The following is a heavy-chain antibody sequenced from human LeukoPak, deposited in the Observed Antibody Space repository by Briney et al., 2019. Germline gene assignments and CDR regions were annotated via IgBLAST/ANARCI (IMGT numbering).Heavy chain of an antibody. J-gene: IGHJ4*02. V-gene: IGHV4-59*08. CDR1: GVSISNYY. D-gene: IGHD6-19*01. CDR2: IYYSGNT. CDR3: ARWYSSGWAFDY. Sequence: PSETLSLTCTVSGVSISNYYWSWIRRPPGKGLEWIGYIYYSGNTKYNSSLKSRATTSVDTSKNQFSLKLSSVTAADTAVYYCARWYSSGWAFDYWGQGTLVTVSS.